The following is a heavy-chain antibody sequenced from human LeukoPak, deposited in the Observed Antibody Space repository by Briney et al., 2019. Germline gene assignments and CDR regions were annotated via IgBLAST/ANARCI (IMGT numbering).Heavy chain of an antibody. CDR3: ARSRSTVIVFDY. V-gene: IGHV3-53*01. D-gene: IGHD2-21*01. CDR2: IYSGGST. CDR1: GFTVSSNY. J-gene: IGHJ4*02. Sequence: GGSLRLSCAASGFTVSSNYMSWVRQAPGKGLEWVSVIYSGGSTYYADSVKGRFTISRANSKNTLYLQMNSLRAEDTAVYYCARSRSTVIVFDYWGQGTLVTVSS.